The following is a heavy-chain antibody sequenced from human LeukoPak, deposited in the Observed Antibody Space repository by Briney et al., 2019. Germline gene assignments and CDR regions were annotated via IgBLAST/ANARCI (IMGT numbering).Heavy chain of an antibody. J-gene: IGHJ3*02. V-gene: IGHV4-30-2*01. CDR1: GGSISSGGYY. Sequence: PSETLSLTCTVSGGSISSGGYYWSWIRQPPGKGLEWIGYIYHSGSTYYNPSLKSRVTISVDRSKNQFSLKLSSVTAADTAVYYCAGTRQQPDGAFDIWGQGTMVTVSS. D-gene: IGHD6-13*01. CDR2: IYHSGST. CDR3: AGTRQQPDGAFDI.